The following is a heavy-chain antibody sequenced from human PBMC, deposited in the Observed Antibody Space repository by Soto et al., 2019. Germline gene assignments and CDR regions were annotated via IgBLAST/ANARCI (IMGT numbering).Heavy chain of an antibody. D-gene: IGHD3-10*01. CDR1: GGSFSGYY. V-gene: IGHV4-34*01. CDR3: ARKNYYGSGSYDYFDY. J-gene: IGHJ4*02. CDR2: INHSGST. Sequence: SETLSLTCAVYGGSFSGYYWSWIRQPPGKGLEWIGEINHSGSTYYNPSLKSRVTISVDTSKNQFSLKLSSVTAADTAVYYCARKNYYGSGSYDYFDYWGQGTLVTVSS.